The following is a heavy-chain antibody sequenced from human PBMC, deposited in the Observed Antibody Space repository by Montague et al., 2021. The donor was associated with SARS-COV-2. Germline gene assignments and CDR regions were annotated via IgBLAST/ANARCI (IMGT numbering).Heavy chain of an antibody. V-gene: IGHV3-30*04. J-gene: IGHJ4*02. Sequence: SLRLSCAASGFTSSSYAMHWVRQAPGKGLEWVAVISYDGSNKYYXDSXNVRFTISRDNSKNTLYLQMNTLRAEDTAVYYCARPFGGSYYSGFDYWGQGTLVTVSS. CDR1: GFTSSSYA. D-gene: IGHD1-26*01. CDR2: ISYDGSNK. CDR3: ARPFGGSYYSGFDY.